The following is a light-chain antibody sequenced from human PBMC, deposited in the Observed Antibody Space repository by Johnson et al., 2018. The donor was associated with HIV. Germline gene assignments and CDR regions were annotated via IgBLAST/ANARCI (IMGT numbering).Light chain of an antibody. CDR2: ETT. J-gene: IGLJ1*01. CDR3: ATCDNSLRV. CDR1: SSNIGNNY. Sequence: QSVLTQPPSVSAAPGQNVTISCSGSSSNIGNNYISWYQQLPGTAPKLLIYETTKRPSGIPDRFSGSRSGTSATLGITGLQTGDEADHYCATCDNSLRVFGTGTKVTVL. V-gene: IGLV1-51*02.